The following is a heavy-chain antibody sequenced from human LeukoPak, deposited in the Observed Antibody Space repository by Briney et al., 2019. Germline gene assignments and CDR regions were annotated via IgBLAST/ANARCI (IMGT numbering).Heavy chain of an antibody. D-gene: IGHD2-2*01. V-gene: IGHV3-23*01. CDR3: AMVPAAMGSGVY. CDR2: ISGSGGST. J-gene: IGHJ4*02. CDR1: GFTFSSYA. Sequence: GGSLRLSCAASGFTFSSYAMSWVRQAPGKGLEWVSAISGSGGSTCYADSVKGRFTISRDNSKNTLYLQMNSLRAEDTAVYYCAMVPAAMGSGVYWGQGTLVTVSS.